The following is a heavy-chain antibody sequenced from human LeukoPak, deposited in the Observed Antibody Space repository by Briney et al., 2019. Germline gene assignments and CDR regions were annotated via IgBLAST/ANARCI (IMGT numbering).Heavy chain of an antibody. V-gene: IGHV1-69*02. CDR2: IIPILGIA. Sequence: ASVRVSCKASGGTFSSYTISWVRQAPGQGLEWMGRIIPILGIANYAQKFQGRVTITADKPTSTAYMELSSLRSEDTAVYYCARSLNHREDYWGQGTLVTVSS. CDR1: GGTFSSYT. CDR3: ARSLNHREDY. J-gene: IGHJ4*02. D-gene: IGHD1-14*01.